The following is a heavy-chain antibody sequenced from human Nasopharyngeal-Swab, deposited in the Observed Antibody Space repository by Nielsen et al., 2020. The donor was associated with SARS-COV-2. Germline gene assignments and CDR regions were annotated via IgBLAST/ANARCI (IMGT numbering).Heavy chain of an antibody. CDR2: ITSSSSTR. J-gene: IGHJ4*02. D-gene: IGHD3-3*01. V-gene: IGHV3-48*01. CDR3: ARDGSGYYLDY. CDR1: GFAFSDYS. Sequence: GESLKISCAASGFAFSDYSMDWVRQAPGKGLEWVSYITSSSSTRYYADSVKGRFTISRDNAKNSLYLQMNSLRAEDTAVYYCARDGSGYYLDYWGQGTLVTVSS.